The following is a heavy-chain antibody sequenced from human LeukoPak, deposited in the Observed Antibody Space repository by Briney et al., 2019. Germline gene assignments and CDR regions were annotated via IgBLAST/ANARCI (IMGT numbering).Heavy chain of an antibody. J-gene: IGHJ4*02. CDR3: ARVTPPTD. CDR1: GFTVSTNY. Sequence: PGGSLRLSCAASGFTVSTNYMTWVCQAPGKGLEWVSVVYSDGTTNYADSVQGRFSISRDSSKNTLYLQLHNLRPEDTAVYYCARVTPPTDWGQGTLVTVSS. CDR2: VYSDGTT. V-gene: IGHV3-66*01. D-gene: IGHD1-14*01.